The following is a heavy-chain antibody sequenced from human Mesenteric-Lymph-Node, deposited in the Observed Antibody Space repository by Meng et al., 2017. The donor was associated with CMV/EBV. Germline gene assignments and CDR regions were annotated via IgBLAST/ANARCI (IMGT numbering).Heavy chain of an antibody. J-gene: IGHJ4*02. CDR3: ARGPSKLRYFDWLLWG. V-gene: IGHV4-34*01. CDR1: GGSFSGYY. CDR2: ISHSGST. D-gene: IGHD3-9*01. Sequence: GSLRLSCAVYGGSFSGYYWSWIRQPPGKGLEWIGEISHSGSTNYNPSLKSRVTISVDTSKNQFSLKLSSVTAADTAVYYCARGPSKLRYFDWLLWGWGQGTLVTVSS.